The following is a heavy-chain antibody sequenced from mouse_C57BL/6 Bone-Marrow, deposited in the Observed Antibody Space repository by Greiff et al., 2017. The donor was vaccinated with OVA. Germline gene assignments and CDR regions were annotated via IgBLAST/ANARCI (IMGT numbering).Heavy chain of an antibody. CDR3: AKKAIYYGNYDYYAMDY. J-gene: IGHJ4*01. D-gene: IGHD2-1*01. CDR2: IWSGGST. CDR1: GFSLTSYG. Sequence: QVQLQQSGPGLVQPSQSLSITCTVSGFSLTSYGVHWVRQPPGKGLEWLGVIWSGGSTDYNAAFISRLSISKDNSKSQVFFKMNSLQADDTAIYYCAKKAIYYGNYDYYAMDYWGQGTSVTVSS. V-gene: IGHV2-4*01.